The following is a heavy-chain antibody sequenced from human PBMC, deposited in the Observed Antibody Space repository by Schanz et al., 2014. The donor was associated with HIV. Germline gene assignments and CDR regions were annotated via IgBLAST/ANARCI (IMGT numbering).Heavy chain of an antibody. CDR2: ISTSGYI. V-gene: IGHV3-21*01. D-gene: IGHD1-1*01. CDR1: GFTLSSYP. Sequence: EVQLVESGGGLVKPGGSLRLSCAASGFTLSSYPMTWVRQAPGKGLEWVSSISTSGYIYYADSVKGRFSISRDSAKNALYLQMNSLRGDDTAVYYCARRDTGTLYYYYHYGMDVWGQGTTVTVSS. J-gene: IGHJ6*02. CDR3: ARRDTGTLYYYYHYGMDV.